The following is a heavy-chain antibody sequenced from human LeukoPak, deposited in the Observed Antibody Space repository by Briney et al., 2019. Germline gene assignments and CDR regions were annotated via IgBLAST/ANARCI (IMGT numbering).Heavy chain of an antibody. Sequence: PGGSLRLSCGASGFTFTNSWMAWVRQAPGKGLEWVATIRPDGGETNYVDSVKGRLTTSRDNAKNSLFLQMNSLRVEDTALYYCARVSAAGTGFLDLWGRGTLVLVSA. V-gene: IGHV3-7*01. D-gene: IGHD6-13*01. CDR1: GFTFTNSW. CDR2: IRPDGGET. J-gene: IGHJ2*01. CDR3: ARVSAAGTGFLDL.